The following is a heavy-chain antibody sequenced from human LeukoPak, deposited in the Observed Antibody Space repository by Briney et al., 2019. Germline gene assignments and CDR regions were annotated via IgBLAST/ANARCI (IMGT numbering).Heavy chain of an antibody. J-gene: IGHJ4*02. CDR3: ATDGDAYYYDSSGYLGY. D-gene: IGHD3-22*01. V-gene: IGHV1-24*01. CDR1: GYTLTELS. CDR2: FYLEDGET. Sequence: ASVKVSCKVSGYTLTELSMHWVRHAPGTGLEWVGGFYLEDGETIYAQKFQGRVTMTEDTSTDTAYMELSSLRSEDTAVYYCATDGDAYYYDSSGYLGYWGQGTLVTVSS.